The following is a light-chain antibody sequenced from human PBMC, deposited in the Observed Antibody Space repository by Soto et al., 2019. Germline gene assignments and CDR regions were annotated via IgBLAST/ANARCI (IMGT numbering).Light chain of an antibody. CDR2: GAS. V-gene: IGKV1-39*01. J-gene: IGKJ1*01. CDR1: QSISSY. CDR3: QHSYSRPWT. Sequence: DLPMTQSPSSLSASVGHSVTNTCRASQSISSYLNWYQQKPGKAPKLLIYGASTLQSGVPLRFSGGGSGTDFTLTISSLQPEDFATYYCQHSYSRPWTFGLGTKVEI.